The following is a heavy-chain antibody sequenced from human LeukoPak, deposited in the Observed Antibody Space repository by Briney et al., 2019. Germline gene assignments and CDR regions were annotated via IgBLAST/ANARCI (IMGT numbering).Heavy chain of an antibody. V-gene: IGHV4-4*07. J-gene: IGHJ4*02. CDR3: ARGRWLQPDGFDY. Sequence: SETLSLTCTVSGGSISGYYWSWIRQPAGKGLEGIGRIYTSGSTNYNPSLKSRVTMSVDTSKNQFSLKLSSVTAADTAVYYCARGRWLQPDGFDYWGQGTLVTVSS. CDR1: GGSISGYY. CDR2: IYTSGST. D-gene: IGHD5-24*01.